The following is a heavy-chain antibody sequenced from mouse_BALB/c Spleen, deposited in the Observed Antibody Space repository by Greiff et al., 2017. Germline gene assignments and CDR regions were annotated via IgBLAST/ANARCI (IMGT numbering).Heavy chain of an antibody. CDR1: GFTFSDYY. CDR2: ISDGGSYT. V-gene: IGHV5-4*02. J-gene: IGHJ2*01. D-gene: IGHD4-1*01. CDR3: ARDLGRY. Sequence: EVQGVESGGGLVKPGGSLKLSCAASGFTFSDYYMYWVRQTPEKRLEWVATISDGGSYTYYPDSVKGRFTISRDNAKNNLYLQMSSLKSEDTAMYYCARDLGRYWGQGTTLTVSS.